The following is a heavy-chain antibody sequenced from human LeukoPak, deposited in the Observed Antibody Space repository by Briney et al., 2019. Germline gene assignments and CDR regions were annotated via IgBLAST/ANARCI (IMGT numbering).Heavy chain of an antibody. Sequence: SETLSLTCTVSGGSISSYYWSWIRQPPGKGLEWIGYIYYSGSTNYNPSLKSRVTISVDTSKNQFSLKLSSVTAADTAVYYCARDKTAAGFDYWGQGTLVTVSS. J-gene: IGHJ4*02. CDR1: GGSISSYY. D-gene: IGHD6-13*01. CDR2: IYYSGST. V-gene: IGHV4-59*01. CDR3: ARDKTAAGFDY.